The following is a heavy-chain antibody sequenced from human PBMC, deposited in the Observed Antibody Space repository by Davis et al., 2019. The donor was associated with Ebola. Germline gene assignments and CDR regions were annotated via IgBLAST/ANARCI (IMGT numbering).Heavy chain of an antibody. CDR3: AKDFPQLRYFDYFGSDYGMDV. V-gene: IGHV3-30*18. CDR1: GFSFSSYG. D-gene: IGHD3-9*01. Sequence: GGSLRLSCAASGFSFSSYGMHWVRQAPGKGLEWVAVISYHGSNKYYGDSVKGRFTISRDNSKSTLYLQMKTLRAEDTAVYYCAKDFPQLRYFDYFGSDYGMDVWGQGTTVTVSS. J-gene: IGHJ6*02. CDR2: ISYHGSNK.